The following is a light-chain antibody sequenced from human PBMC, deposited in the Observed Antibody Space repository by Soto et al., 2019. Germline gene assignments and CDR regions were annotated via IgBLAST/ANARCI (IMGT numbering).Light chain of an antibody. Sequence: DIQLTQSPSFLPASVGDRVTITCRASQGISNYLAWYQQKPGKAPGLLMYAASTLQRGVSSRFSGSGSGTDFTLSISSLQPEDFATYYCQQSYSAPYTFGQGTKLEI. CDR1: QGISNY. J-gene: IGKJ2*01. V-gene: IGKV1-39*01. CDR2: AAS. CDR3: QQSYSAPYT.